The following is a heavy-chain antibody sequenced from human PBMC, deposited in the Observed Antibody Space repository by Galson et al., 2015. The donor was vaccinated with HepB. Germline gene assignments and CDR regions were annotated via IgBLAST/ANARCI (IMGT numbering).Heavy chain of an antibody. Sequence: SLRLSCAASGFTFGDYAMSWFRQAPGKGLEWVGFIRSKAYGGTTEYAASVKGRFTISRDDSKSIAYLQMNSLKTEDTAVYYCTRGYSSGWYRPETFDYWGQGTLVTVSS. CDR1: GFTFGDYA. CDR2: IRSKAYGGTT. D-gene: IGHD6-19*01. V-gene: IGHV3-49*03. CDR3: TRGYSSGWYRPETFDY. J-gene: IGHJ4*02.